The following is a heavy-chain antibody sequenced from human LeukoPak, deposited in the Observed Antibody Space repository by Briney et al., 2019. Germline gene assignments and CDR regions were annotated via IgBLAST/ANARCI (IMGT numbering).Heavy chain of an antibody. CDR2: ISGSGGST. J-gene: IGHJ4*02. V-gene: IGHV3-23*01. CDR3: AKDPYSGSYYDY. D-gene: IGHD1-26*01. Sequence: RGSLRLSCAASGFTFSSYAMSWVRQAPGKGLEWVSAISGSGGSTYYADSVKGRFTISRDNSKNTLYLQMNSLRAEDTAVYYCAKDPYSGSYYDYWGQGTLVTVSS. CDR1: GFTFSSYA.